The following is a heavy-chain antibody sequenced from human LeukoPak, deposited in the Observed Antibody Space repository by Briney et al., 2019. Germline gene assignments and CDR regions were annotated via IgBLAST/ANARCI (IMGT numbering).Heavy chain of an antibody. CDR2: ISAYNGNT. CDR3: ASSYYYDSSGYYQTHDYYYYYGMDV. J-gene: IGHJ6*02. D-gene: IGHD3-22*01. V-gene: IGHV1-18*01. Sequence: ASVKVSCKASGYTFTSYGISWVRQAPGQGLEWMGWISAYNGNTNYAQKLQGRVTMTTDTSTSTAYMELRSLRSDDTAVYYCASSYYYDSSGYYQTHDYYYYYGMDVWGQGTTVTVSS. CDR1: GYTFTSYG.